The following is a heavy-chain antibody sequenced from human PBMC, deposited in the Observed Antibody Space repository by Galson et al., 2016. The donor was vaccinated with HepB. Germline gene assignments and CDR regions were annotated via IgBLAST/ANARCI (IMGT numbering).Heavy chain of an antibody. Sequence: SVKVSCKASGYTFTNNYLNWVRQAPGQGLEWMGVINPSGGSTSYAQKFQGRVTMTVDTSTSTVYMELSSLRSDDTAVYYCARDPTVTTASYYFYGLDVWGQGTTVTVSS. D-gene: IGHD4-11*01. CDR3: ARDPTVTTASYYFYGLDV. CDR1: GYTFTNNY. J-gene: IGHJ6*02. CDR2: INPSGGST. V-gene: IGHV1-46*01.